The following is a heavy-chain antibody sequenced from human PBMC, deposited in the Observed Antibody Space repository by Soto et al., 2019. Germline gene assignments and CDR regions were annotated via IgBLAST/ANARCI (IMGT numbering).Heavy chain of an antibody. CDR1: GFSFSSYG. D-gene: IGHD6-19*01. J-gene: IGHJ5*01. V-gene: IGHV3-21*01. Sequence: GGSLRLSCAASGFSFSSYGMSWVRQTPGKGLEWVSSITTGNDYISYADSVKGRFTISRDNAKNSLFLRMNSLRADDTALYFCARDSYSSLFDSWGQGILVTVSS. CDR3: ARDSYSSLFDS. CDR2: ITTGNDYI.